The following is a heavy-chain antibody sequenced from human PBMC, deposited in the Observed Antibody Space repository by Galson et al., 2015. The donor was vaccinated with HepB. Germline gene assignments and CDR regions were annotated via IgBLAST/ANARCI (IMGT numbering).Heavy chain of an antibody. CDR1: GGSFSGYY. CDR2: INHSGST. J-gene: IGHJ3*02. CDR3: ARGRKYYYDSSGYTSAFDI. Sequence: LTCAVYGGSFSGYYWSWIRQPPGKGLEWIGEINHSGSTNYNPSLKSRVTISVDTSKNQFSLKLSSVTAADTAVYYCARGRKYYYDSSGYTSAFDIWGQGTMVTVSS. V-gene: IGHV4-34*01. D-gene: IGHD3-22*01.